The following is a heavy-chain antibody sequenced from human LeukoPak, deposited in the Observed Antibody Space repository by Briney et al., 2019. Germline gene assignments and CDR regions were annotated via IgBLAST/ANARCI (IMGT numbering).Heavy chain of an antibody. V-gene: IGHV4-59*01. CDR2: IYYSGST. J-gene: IGHJ4*02. CDR1: GGSISSYY. D-gene: IGHD6-19*01. CDR3: ASLYSSGGDY. Sequence: SETLSLTCTVSGGSISSYYWSWIRQPPGKGLEWIGHIYYSGSTNYNPSLKSRVTISVDTSKNQFSLNLSSVTAADTAVYYCASLYSSGGDYWGQGTLVTVSS.